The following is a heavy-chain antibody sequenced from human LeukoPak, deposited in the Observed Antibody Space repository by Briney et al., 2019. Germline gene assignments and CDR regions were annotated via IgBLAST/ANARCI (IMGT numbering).Heavy chain of an antibody. CDR3: AKGGSPRY. V-gene: IGHV3-23*01. J-gene: IGHJ4*02. Sequence: SGGSLRLSCVASEFTFTSYIMSWVRQAPGKGLEWVSTISGSGDSTYYADSVKGRFTISRDNSKNTLYLQMNSLRAEDTAVYYCAKGGSPRYWGQGTLVTVSS. D-gene: IGHD2-15*01. CDR2: ISGSGDST. CDR1: EFTFTSYI.